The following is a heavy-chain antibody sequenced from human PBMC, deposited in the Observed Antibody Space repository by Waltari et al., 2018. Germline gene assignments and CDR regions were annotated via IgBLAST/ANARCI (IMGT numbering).Heavy chain of an antibody. Sequence: EVQVAESGGGLVQPGRSLRLACTTSGFTFGDHAMSWDRQAPAKGLEWVGFIRSKAYGGTTEYAASVRGRFTISRDDSESIAYLQMNSLKTEDTAVYYCSRARIIPATMAHYYLYYYMDVWGKGTTVTVSS. CDR1: GFTFGDHA. D-gene: IGHD2-2*01. V-gene: IGHV3-49*04. CDR2: IRSKAYGGTT. CDR3: SRARIIPATMAHYYLYYYMDV. J-gene: IGHJ6*03.